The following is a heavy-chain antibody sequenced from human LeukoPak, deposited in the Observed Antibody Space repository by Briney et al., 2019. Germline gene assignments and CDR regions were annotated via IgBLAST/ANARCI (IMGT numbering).Heavy chain of an antibody. D-gene: IGHD2-8*01. CDR2: ITSKRDGGAT. CDR3: TRRGYCTNGVCYTFGYYYYGMDV. CDR1: GFTFTNAW. Sequence: GGSLRLSCAASGFTFTNAWMSWVRQAPGKGLEWVGRITSKRDGGATDYAAPVKGRFIISRDDSKNTLYLQMNSLKTEDTAVYYCTRRGYCTNGVCYTFGYYYYGMDVWGQGTTVTVSS. J-gene: IGHJ6*02. V-gene: IGHV3-15*01.